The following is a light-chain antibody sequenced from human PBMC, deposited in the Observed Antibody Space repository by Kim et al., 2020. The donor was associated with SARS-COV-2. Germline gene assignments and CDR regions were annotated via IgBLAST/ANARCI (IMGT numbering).Light chain of an antibody. Sequence: EIVLTQSPATLSAALGEGATLTCRASHHVHTNLAWYQHKPGQSPRLLMTDASTRATGFPDRFRGSGSGTEFTLTITSLQSEDFALYYCHQYHTWPVTFGGGTKVDIK. CDR1: HHVHTN. J-gene: IGKJ4*01. CDR2: DAS. V-gene: IGKV3D-15*01. CDR3: HQYHTWPVT.